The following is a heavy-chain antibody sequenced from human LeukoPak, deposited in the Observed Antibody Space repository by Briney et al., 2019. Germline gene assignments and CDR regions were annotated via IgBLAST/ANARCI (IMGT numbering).Heavy chain of an antibody. Sequence: GGSLRHSCAASGFTYSGYAMHWVRQASAKGLAWIGSIRSKVNNYATTYAASVEGRFTITRDDSKNMAYLQMNRRKSKDTALYYCTRQGGRYPLDYWGEGTLVTVPS. D-gene: IGHD1-26*01. CDR3: TRQGGRYPLDY. CDR1: GFTYSGYA. J-gene: IGHJ4*02. V-gene: IGHV3-73*01. CDR2: IRSKVNNYAT.